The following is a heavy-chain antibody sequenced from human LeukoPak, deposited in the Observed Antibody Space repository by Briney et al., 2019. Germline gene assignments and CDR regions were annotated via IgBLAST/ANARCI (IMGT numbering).Heavy chain of an antibody. CDR3: TTNHLAEDY. CDR2: IKSKADGGTT. V-gene: IGHV3-15*01. Sequence: GGSLRLSCAASGFTFSNAWMSWVRQAPGKWLEWVGRIKSKADGGTTDYAAPVKGRFTISRDDSKTTLYLQMNSLKAEDTAVYYCTTNHLAEDYWGQGTLVTVSS. D-gene: IGHD1-14*01. CDR1: GFTFSNAW. J-gene: IGHJ4*02.